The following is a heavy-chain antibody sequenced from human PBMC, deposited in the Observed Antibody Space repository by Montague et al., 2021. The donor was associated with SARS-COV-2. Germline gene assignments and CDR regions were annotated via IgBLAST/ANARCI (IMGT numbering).Heavy chain of an antibody. J-gene: IGHJ6*02. D-gene: IGHD2-21*02. Sequence: SETLSLTCAVSGGSFSGYYWSWIRQPPGKGLEWIGEINHSGSTNYNPSLKSRVTISVDTSKNQFSLELRSVTAADTAVYYCARALPVTASFYAYYGMDVWGQGTTVTVSS. CDR3: ARALPVTASFYAYYGMDV. CDR1: GGSFSGYY. V-gene: IGHV4-34*01. CDR2: INHSGST.